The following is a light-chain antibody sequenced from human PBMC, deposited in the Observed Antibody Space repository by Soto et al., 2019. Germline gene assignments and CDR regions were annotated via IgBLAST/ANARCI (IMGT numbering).Light chain of an antibody. CDR1: QSVSSY. Sequence: EIVLTQSPSTLSLSPGERATLSCRASQSVSSYLAWYQQRPGQAPRLLIYDASNRATGIPARFSGSGSGTDFTLTISSLQSEDFAVYYCQQYSNWPPGTFGQGTKVDIK. CDR2: DAS. V-gene: IGKV3-11*01. CDR3: QQYSNWPPGT. J-gene: IGKJ1*01.